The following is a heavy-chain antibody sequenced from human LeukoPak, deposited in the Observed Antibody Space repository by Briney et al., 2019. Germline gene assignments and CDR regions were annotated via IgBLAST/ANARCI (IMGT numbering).Heavy chain of an antibody. CDR1: GGSITSSSYY. D-gene: IGHD3-22*01. CDR3: ARRRLMIPRGAFDI. J-gene: IGHJ3*02. CDR2: IYYSGST. Sequence: PSGTLSLTCAVSGGSITSSSYYWSWIRQPPGKGLEWIGYIYYSGSTNYNPSLKSRVTISVDTSKNQFSLKLSSVTAADTAVYYCARRRLMIPRGAFDIWGQGTMVTVSS. V-gene: IGHV4-61*05.